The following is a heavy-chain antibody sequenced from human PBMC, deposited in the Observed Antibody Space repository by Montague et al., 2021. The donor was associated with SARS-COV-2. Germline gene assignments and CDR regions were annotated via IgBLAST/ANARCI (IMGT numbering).Heavy chain of an antibody. Sequence: SETLSLTCAVYGGSISYHYWSWIRQPPGKGLEWIGEINPSGSTNYNPSLKSRVTTSVDTSKNQFSLKPTSVTAADTAVYYCARGPRITMIVVVITDIWFDPWGQGTLVTVSS. D-gene: IGHD3-22*01. J-gene: IGHJ5*02. CDR1: GGSISYHY. CDR2: INPSGST. V-gene: IGHV4-34*01. CDR3: ARGPRITMIVVVITDIWFDP.